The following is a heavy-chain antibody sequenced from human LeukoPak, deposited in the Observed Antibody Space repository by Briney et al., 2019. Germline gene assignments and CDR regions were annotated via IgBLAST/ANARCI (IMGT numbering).Heavy chain of an antibody. CDR3: AREDSGYGTYDY. Sequence: SETLSLTCTVSGGSISSYYWSWIRQPPGKGLEWIGYIYYSGGTNYNPSLKSRVTMSVDTSRNQFSLKLYSVTAADTAVYYCAREDSGYGTYDYWGQGILVTVSS. J-gene: IGHJ4*02. D-gene: IGHD5-12*01. CDR1: GGSISSYY. CDR2: IYYSGGT. V-gene: IGHV4-59*01.